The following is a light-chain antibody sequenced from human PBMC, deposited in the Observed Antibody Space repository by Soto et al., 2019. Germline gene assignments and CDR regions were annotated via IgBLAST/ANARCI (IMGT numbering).Light chain of an antibody. V-gene: IGKV1-5*01. CDR3: QQYNSYWT. J-gene: IGKJ1*01. CDR2: DAS. Sequence: DIQMTQSPATLSASVGDRVTITCRASQSISSRLAWYQQKPGKAPKLLIYDASSLESGVPSRFSGSGYGTEFTLTISSLQPDDFATYYCQQYNSYWTFGQGTKVDIK. CDR1: QSISSR.